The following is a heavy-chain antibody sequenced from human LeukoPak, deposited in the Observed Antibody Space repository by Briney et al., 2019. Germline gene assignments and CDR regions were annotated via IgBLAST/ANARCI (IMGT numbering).Heavy chain of an antibody. D-gene: IGHD3-3*01. Sequence: ASVKVSCKASGYTFTGYPMHWVRQAPGQGLEWMGWINPNSGGTNYAQKFQGRVTMTRDTSISTVYMELSSLSSDATAVYYCARDNDVGGGAFYGMDVWGQGTTVTVSS. CDR3: ARDNDVGGGAFYGMDV. CDR1: GYTFTGYP. V-gene: IGHV1-2*02. J-gene: IGHJ6*02. CDR2: INPNSGGT.